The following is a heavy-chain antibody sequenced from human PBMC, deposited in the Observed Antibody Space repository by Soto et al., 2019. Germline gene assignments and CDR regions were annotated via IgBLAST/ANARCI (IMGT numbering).Heavy chain of an antibody. CDR3: ARTLFGWGIWFDP. CDR2: IYYSGST. D-gene: IGHD3-10*02. V-gene: IGHV4-59*01. CDR1: GFSISSYY. J-gene: IGHJ5*02. Sequence: SETLSLTCTVSGFSISSYYWSWIRQPPGKGLEWIGYIYYSGSTNYNPSLKSRVTISVDTSKNQFSLKLSSVTAADTAVYYCARTLFGWGIWFDPWGQGTLVT.